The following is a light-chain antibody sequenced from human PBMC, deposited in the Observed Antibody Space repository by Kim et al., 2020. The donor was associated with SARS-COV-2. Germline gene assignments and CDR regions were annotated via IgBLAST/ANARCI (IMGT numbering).Light chain of an antibody. V-gene: IGKV3-15*01. J-gene: IGKJ1*01. CDR2: GAF. Sequence: EIVMTQSPATLSLSPGERATLSCKADQSVSSHLAWYQQKPGQAPRLLIYGAFNRATGIPARFSGSGSGTEFTLTISSLQAEDFAVYYCHQCYRSPWTFGQGTKVDIK. CDR1: QSVSSH. CDR3: HQCYRSPWT.